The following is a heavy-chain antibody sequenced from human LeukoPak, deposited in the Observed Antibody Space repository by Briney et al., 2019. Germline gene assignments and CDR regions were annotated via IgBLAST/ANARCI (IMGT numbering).Heavy chain of an antibody. D-gene: IGHD2-15*01. CDR1: GGSISSYY. V-gene: IGHV4-59*01. CDR3: ARGGSCWTSERYFDY. CDR2: IYYSGST. J-gene: IGHJ4*02. Sequence: SETLSLTCTVSGGSISSYYWSWIRQPPGKGLEWIGYIYYSGSTNYNPSLKSRVTISVDTSKNQFSLKLSSVTAADTAVYYCARGGSCWTSERYFDYWGQGTLVTVSS.